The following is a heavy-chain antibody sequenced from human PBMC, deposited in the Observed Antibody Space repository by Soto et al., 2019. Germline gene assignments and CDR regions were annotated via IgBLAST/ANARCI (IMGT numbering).Heavy chain of an antibody. J-gene: IGHJ4*02. Sequence: ASVKSSCRAAGYAITGNYRNLLRQAPGKGIKWMGWINPNSGGIKYAKNFQSSASITSDTSISTAYMELSRLTSDDTAVYFCARGPVAVSDWGQGSLVTVSS. CDR2: INPNSGGI. D-gene: IGHD6-19*01. V-gene: IGHV1-2*02. CDR1: GYAITGNY. CDR3: ARGPVAVSD.